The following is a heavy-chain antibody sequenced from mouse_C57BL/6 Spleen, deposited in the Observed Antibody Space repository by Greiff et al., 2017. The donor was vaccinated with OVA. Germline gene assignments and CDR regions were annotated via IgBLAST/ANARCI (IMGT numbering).Heavy chain of an antibody. D-gene: IGHD2-2*01. J-gene: IGHJ2*01. CDR3: ARQGYDGYFDY. CDR2: ISNGGGST. Sequence: EVHLVESGGGLVQPGGSLKLSCAASGFTFSDYYMYWVRQTPEKRLEWVAYISNGGGSTYYPDTVKGRFTISRDNAKNTLYLQMSRLKSEDTAMDYCARQGYDGYFDYWGQGTTLTVSS. CDR1: GFTFSDYY. V-gene: IGHV5-12*01.